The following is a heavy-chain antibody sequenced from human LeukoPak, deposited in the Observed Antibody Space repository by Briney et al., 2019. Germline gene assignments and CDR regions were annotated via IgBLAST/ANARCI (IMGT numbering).Heavy chain of an antibody. V-gene: IGHV4-34*01. CDR2: INHSGST. CDR3: AREGTGVAGTINWFDP. J-gene: IGHJ5*02. CDR1: GGSFSGYY. Sequence: SETLSLACAVYGGSFSGYYWSWIRQPPGKGLEWIGEINHSGSTNYNPSLKSRVTISVDTSKNQFSLKLSSVTAADTAVYYCAREGTGVAGTINWFDPWGQGTLVTVSS. D-gene: IGHD6-19*01.